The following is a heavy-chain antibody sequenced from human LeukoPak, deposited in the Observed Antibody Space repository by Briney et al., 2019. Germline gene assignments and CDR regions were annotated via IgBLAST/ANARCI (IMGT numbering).Heavy chain of an antibody. J-gene: IGHJ4*02. CDR3: ARVGKWELPLDY. CDR1: GGSISSGSYY. CDR2: IYTSGST. Sequence: SETLSLTCTVSGGSISSGSYYWSWIRQPAGKGLEWIGRIYTSGSTNYNPSLKSRVTISVDTSKNQFSLKLSSVTAADTAVYYCARVGKWELPLDYWGQGTLVTVSS. V-gene: IGHV4-61*02. D-gene: IGHD1-26*01.